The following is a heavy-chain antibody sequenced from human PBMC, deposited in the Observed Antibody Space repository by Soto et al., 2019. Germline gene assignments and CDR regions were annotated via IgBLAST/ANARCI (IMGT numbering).Heavy chain of an antibody. D-gene: IGHD3-10*01. Sequence: SETLSLTGTVSGGSISSGDYYWSWIRQPPGKGLEWIGYIYYSGSTYYNPSLKSRVTISVDTSKNQFSLKLSSVTAADTAVYYCARVDKYRLGETFDIWGQGTMVTVS. V-gene: IGHV4-30-4*01. CDR1: GGSISSGDYY. CDR3: ARVDKYRLGETFDI. J-gene: IGHJ3*02. CDR2: IYYSGST.